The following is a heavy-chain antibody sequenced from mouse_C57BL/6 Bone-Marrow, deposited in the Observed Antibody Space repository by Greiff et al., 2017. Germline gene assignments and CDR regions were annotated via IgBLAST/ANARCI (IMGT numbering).Heavy chain of an antibody. V-gene: IGHV14-4*01. Sequence: EVQVVESGAELVRPGASVKLSCTASGFNIKDDYMHWVKQRPEQGLEWIGWIDPENGDTKYASKFQGKATITADTSSNTAYLQLSSLTSEDTAVYYRTTFYGSSYLRYFDVWGKGTTVTVSS. J-gene: IGHJ1*03. D-gene: IGHD1-1*01. CDR1: GFNIKDDY. CDR2: IDPENGDT. CDR3: TTFYGSSYLRYFDV.